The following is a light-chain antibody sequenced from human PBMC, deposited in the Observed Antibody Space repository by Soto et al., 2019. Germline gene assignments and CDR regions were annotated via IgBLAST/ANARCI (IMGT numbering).Light chain of an antibody. J-gene: IGLJ3*02. V-gene: IGLV1-44*01. CDR3: ASWDDSLDGRL. CDR1: NSNIGSNA. CDR2: NND. Sequence: QSVLTQPPSVSGTPGQRVTMSCSGSNSNIGSNAVSWYQQFPGTAPKLLIYNNDQRPSGVPDRFSGSKSVTSASLAISGLQSEDEANYYCASWDDSLDGRLFGGGTKLTVL.